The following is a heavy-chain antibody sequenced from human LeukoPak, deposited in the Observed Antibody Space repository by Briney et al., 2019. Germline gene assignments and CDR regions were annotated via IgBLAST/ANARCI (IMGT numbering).Heavy chain of an antibody. CDR2: INPNGGGT. J-gene: IGHJ5*02. CDR3: ARDFDYSNYVFWFDP. Sequence: GASVKVSCKASGYTFTGYYMHWVRQAPGQGLEWMGWINPNGGGTNYAQKFQGRVTMTRDTSISTAYMELSRLRSDDTAVYYCARDFDYSNYVFWFDPWGQGTLVTVSS. D-gene: IGHD4-11*01. CDR1: GYTFTGYY. V-gene: IGHV1-2*02.